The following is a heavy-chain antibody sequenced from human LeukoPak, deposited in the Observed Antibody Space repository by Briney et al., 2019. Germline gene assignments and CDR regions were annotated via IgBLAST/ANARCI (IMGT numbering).Heavy chain of an antibody. Sequence: PGGSLRLSCAASGFTFSSYGMHWVRQAPGKGLEWVAVIWYDGSNKYHADSVKGRFTISRDNSKNTLYLQMNSLRAEDTAVYYCTKGTIWLPFDYWGQGTLVTVSS. D-gene: IGHD5-18*01. J-gene: IGHJ4*02. CDR3: TKGTIWLPFDY. CDR2: IWYDGSNK. V-gene: IGHV3-33*06. CDR1: GFTFSSYG.